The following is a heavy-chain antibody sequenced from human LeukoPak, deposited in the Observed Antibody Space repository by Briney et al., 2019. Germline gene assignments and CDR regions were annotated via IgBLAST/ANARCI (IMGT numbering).Heavy chain of an antibody. V-gene: IGHV4-59*01. J-gene: IGHJ4*02. CDR3: ARGPSRVVAGTVGMWYFDH. Sequence: PSETLSLTCTVSGGSISSYYWSWIRQPPGKGLEWIGYIYYSGSTNYNPSLKSRVTISVDTSKNQFSLKLSSVTAADTAVYYCARGPSRVVAGTVGMWYFDHWGQGTLVTVSS. CDR2: IYYSGST. CDR1: GGSISSYY. D-gene: IGHD6-19*01.